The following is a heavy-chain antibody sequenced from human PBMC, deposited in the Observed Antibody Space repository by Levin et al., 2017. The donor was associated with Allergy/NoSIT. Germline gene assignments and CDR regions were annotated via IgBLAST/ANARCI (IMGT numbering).Heavy chain of an antibody. J-gene: IGHJ4*02. Sequence: GESLKISCKASGYTFTGYYMHWVRQAPGQGLEWMGRINPNSGGTNYAQKFQGRVTMTRDTSISTAYMELSRLRSDDTAVYYCARADLYYDSSGYYYYHFDYWGQGTLVTVSS. CDR2: INPNSGGT. V-gene: IGHV1-2*06. CDR1: GYTFTGYY. CDR3: ARADLYYDSSGYYYYHFDY. D-gene: IGHD3-22*01.